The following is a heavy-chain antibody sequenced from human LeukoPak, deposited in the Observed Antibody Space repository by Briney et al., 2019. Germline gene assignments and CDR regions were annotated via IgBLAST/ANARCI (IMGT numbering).Heavy chain of an antibody. D-gene: IGHD4-11*01. V-gene: IGHV1-24*01. CDR2: FDPEDGET. CDR1: GYTLTELS. Sequence: ASVKVSCKVSGYTLTELSMHWVRQAPGKGLEWMGGFDPEDGETIYAQKFQGRVTMTEDTSTDTAYMELSSLRSEDTAVYYCARDLGVDYSNYGLDAFDIWGQGTMVTVSS. CDR3: ARDLGVDYSNYGLDAFDI. J-gene: IGHJ3*02.